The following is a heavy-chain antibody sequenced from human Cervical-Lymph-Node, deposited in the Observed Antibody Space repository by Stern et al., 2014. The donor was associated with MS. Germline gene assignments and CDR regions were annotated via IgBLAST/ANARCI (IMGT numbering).Heavy chain of an antibody. V-gene: IGHV3-23*04. CDR2: INASGGST. CDR1: GFTFSSYA. J-gene: IGHJ4*02. CDR3: TRGDCSGGSCLQYRLRQGQSFDY. Sequence: EVHLVESGGGLVQPGGSLRLSCEASGFTFSSYAMSWVRQAPGKGLEWVSAINASGGSTHYAHYVKGRCTISRDNSKNTLYLQMNSLRAEDTAVYYCTRGDCSGGSCLQYRLRQGQSFDYWGQGTLVTVSS. D-gene: IGHD2-15*01.